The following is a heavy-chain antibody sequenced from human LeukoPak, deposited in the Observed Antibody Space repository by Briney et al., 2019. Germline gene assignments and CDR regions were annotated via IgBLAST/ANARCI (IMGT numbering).Heavy chain of an antibody. CDR1: GYTFTNYY. CDR3: ARAGGVTIFAVVTAPYYQYYGLDV. Sequence: ASVKVSCKAAGYTFTNYYRHWVRQAPGQGLEWMGIINPSGGSTSYAQTFQGRVTMTRDTSTNTVYMELSSLRSEDTAVYYCARAGGVTIFAVVTAPYYQYYGLDVWGQGTTVTVSS. V-gene: IGHV1-46*01. CDR2: INPSGGST. J-gene: IGHJ6*02. D-gene: IGHD3-3*01.